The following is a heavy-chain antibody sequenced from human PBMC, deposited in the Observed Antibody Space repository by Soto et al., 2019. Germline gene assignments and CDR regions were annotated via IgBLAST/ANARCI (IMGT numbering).Heavy chain of an antibody. Sequence: EVQLVESGGGLVQPGGSLRLSCAASGFTFSTSWMHWVRQTPGKGLVWVSHINPDGSITNYADSAKGRFTISRDNAKNTLFLQMNNLRAGDTSVYFCARDIGYGGNWGQGTLVTVSS. D-gene: IGHD3-16*01. CDR3: ARDIGYGGN. J-gene: IGHJ4*02. V-gene: IGHV3-74*01. CDR1: GFTFSTSW. CDR2: INPDGSIT.